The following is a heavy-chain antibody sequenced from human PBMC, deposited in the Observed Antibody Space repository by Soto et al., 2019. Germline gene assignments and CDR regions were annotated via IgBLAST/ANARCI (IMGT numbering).Heavy chain of an antibody. CDR1: GGSIRNDNFY. V-gene: IGHV4-30-4*08. CDR3: ARHEKGSSFDH. CDR2: ISYSGYT. J-gene: IGHJ4*02. D-gene: IGHD6-6*01. Sequence: QVQLPESGQGLVKPSQTLSLTCTVSGGSIRNDNFYWSYLRQRPGKGLEWIGYISYSGYTYYHPSLKSRVIISGDTSKNQLSLTLSAVTAADTAIYYCARHEKGSSFDHWCQGALVTVSS.